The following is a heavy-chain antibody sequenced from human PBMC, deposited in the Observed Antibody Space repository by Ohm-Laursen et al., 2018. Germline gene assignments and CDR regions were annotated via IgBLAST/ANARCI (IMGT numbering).Heavy chain of an antibody. Sequence: SLRLSCAASGFTVSSNYMSWVRQAPGKGLEWVSVIYSGGSTYYADSVKGRFTISRDNSKNTLYLQMNSLRADDTAMYYCARRHTNSFLAYWGQGTLVTVSS. CDR1: GFTVSSNY. CDR3: ARRHTNSFLAY. J-gene: IGHJ4*02. V-gene: IGHV3-53*01. D-gene: IGHD6-13*01. CDR2: IYSGGST.